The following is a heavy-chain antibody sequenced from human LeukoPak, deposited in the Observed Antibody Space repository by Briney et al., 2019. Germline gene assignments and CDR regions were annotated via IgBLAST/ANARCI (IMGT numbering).Heavy chain of an antibody. CDR2: NSSSGGST. CDR1: GFTFSSYG. V-gene: IGHV3-23*01. Sequence: GGSLRLFCAASGFTFSSYGMSWVPQAPGKGLEGVSDNSSSGGSTYYADSVRGLFTIYRDNSKNTLYLQMNSLSDEDTAVYSCAKDGPISSSGWYEDAFDIRGQGKMVTASS. CDR3: AKDGPISSSGWYEDAFDI. D-gene: IGHD6-19*01. J-gene: IGHJ3*02.